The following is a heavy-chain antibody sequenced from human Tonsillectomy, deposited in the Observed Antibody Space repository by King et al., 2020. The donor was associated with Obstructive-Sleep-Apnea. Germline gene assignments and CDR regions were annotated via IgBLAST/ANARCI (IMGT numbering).Heavy chain of an antibody. CDR2: IYYSGST. CDR1: GGSISSSSYY. D-gene: IGHD3-9*01. J-gene: IGHJ3*01. Sequence: RLQLQESGPGLVKPSETLSLTCTVSGGSISSSSYYWGWIRQPPGKGLEWIGSIYYSGSTYYNPSLKSRVTISVDTSKNQFSLKLSSVTAADTAVYYCATGPDILGRDAFDVWGQGTMVTVSS. V-gene: IGHV4-39*06. CDR3: ATGPDILGRDAFDV.